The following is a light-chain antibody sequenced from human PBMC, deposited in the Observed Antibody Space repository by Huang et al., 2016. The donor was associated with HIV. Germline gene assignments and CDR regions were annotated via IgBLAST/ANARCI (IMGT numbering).Light chain of an antibody. Sequence: DIQMTQSPSSLSASVGDRVTITCQASQDISNYLNWYQQKPGKAPKLLIYDASNLETEVPARFSGSGSGTDFTFTISSLQPEDIETYYCQQYDNLPITFGQGTRLEIK. V-gene: IGKV1-33*01. J-gene: IGKJ5*01. CDR2: DAS. CDR3: QQYDNLPIT. CDR1: QDISNY.